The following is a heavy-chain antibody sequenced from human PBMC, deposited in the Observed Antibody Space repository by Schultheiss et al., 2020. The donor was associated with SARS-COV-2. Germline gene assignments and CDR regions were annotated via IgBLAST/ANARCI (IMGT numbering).Heavy chain of an antibody. CDR1: GYTFTSYY. V-gene: IGHV1-46*01. J-gene: IGHJ5*02. Sequence: ASLKVSCKASGYTFTSYYMHWVRQAPGQGLEWMGIINPSGGSTSYVQKFQGRVTMTRATSTYTVWIELSSLQSEDTAVYYCARGVAARQGWFDPLGQGTLVTVYS. D-gene: IGHD6-6*01. CDR2: INPSGGST. CDR3: ARGVAARQGWFDP.